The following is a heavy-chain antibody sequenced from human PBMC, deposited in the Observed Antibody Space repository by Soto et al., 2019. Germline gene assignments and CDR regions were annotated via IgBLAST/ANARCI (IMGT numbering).Heavy chain of an antibody. CDR3: ASTYGDYTSWFDT. CDR1: GGTFSSHA. D-gene: IGHD4-17*01. V-gene: IGHV1-69*06. J-gene: IGHJ5*02. CDR2: IIPIFGTA. Sequence: SVKISCKASGGTFSSHAISWVRQAPGQGLEWMGGIIPIFGTANYAQKFEGRVTITADKSTSTAYMELSSLRSEDTAAYYCASTYGDYTSWFDTWGQGTQVTVSS.